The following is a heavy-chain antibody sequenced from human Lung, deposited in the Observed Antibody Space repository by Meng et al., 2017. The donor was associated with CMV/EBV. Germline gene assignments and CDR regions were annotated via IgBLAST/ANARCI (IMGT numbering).Heavy chain of an antibody. D-gene: IGHD2-2*01. J-gene: IGHJ3*02. Sequence: GSXRLXCTVSGGSISSSSYYWGWIRQPPGKGLEWIGSIYYSGRTYYNPSLKSRVTISVDTSKSQFSLKLSSVTAADTAVYYCARNIYHTAIVVVRSDAIDIXGQGXMVTVSS. CDR3: ARNIYHTAIVVVRSDAIDI. CDR1: GGSISSSSYY. CDR2: IYYSGRT. V-gene: IGHV4-39*07.